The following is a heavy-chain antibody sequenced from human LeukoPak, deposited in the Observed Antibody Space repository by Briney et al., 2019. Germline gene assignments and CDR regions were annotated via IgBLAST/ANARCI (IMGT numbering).Heavy chain of an antibody. CDR3: ARVWLGWGSSGWYYFDY. CDR2: IYYSGST. V-gene: IGHV4-59*01. CDR1: GGSISSYY. D-gene: IGHD6-19*01. Sequence: SETLSLTCTVSGGSISSYYWSWIRQPPGKGLEWIGYIYYSGSTNYNPSLKSRVTISVDTSKNQFSLKLSSVTAADTAVYYCARVWLGWGSSGWYYFDYWGQGTLVTVSS. J-gene: IGHJ4*02.